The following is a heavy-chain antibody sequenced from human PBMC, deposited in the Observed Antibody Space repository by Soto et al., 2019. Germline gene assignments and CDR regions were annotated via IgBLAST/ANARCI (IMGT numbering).Heavy chain of an antibody. CDR1: GGSISSGGYS. CDR2: IYHSGST. V-gene: IGHV4-30-2*01. J-gene: IGHJ5*02. CDR3: ARGETGYCSSTSCPYNWFDP. D-gene: IGHD2-2*01. Sequence: SETLSLTCAVSGGSISSGGYSWSWIRQPPGKGLEWIGYIYHSGSTYYNPSLKSRVTISVDRSKNQFSLKLSSVTAADTAVYYCARGETGYCSSTSCPYNWFDPWGQGTLVTVSS.